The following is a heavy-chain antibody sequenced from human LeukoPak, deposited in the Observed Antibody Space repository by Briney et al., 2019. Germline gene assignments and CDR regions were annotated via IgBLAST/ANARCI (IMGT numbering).Heavy chain of an antibody. V-gene: IGHV3-30*04. CDR2: ISYDGSNK. CDR3: ARDRRPDYVDSFDY. Sequence: PGGSLRLSCAASGFTFSSYAMHWVRQAPGKGLEWVAVISYDGSNKYYADSVKGRFTISRDNSKNTLYLQMNSLRAEDTAVYYCARDRRPDYVDSFDYWGQGTLVTVSS. D-gene: IGHD4-17*01. CDR1: GFTFSSYA. J-gene: IGHJ4*02.